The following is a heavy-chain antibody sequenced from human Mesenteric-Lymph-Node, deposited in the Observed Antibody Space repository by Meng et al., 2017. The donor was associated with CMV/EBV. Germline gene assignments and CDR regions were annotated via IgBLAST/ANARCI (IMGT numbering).Heavy chain of an antibody. D-gene: IGHD3-10*01. CDR2: INHSGST. V-gene: IGHV4-34*01. Sequence: SFSGDYWSWIRQPPGKGLEWIGEINHSGSTNYNPSLKSRVTISVDTSKNQFSLKLSSVTAADTAVYYCARIPYGSGSYYNISWYFDLWGRGTLVTVSS. CDR1: SFSGDY. J-gene: IGHJ2*01. CDR3: ARIPYGSGSYYNISWYFDL.